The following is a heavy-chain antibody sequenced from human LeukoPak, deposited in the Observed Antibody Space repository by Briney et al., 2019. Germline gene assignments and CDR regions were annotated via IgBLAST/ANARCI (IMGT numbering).Heavy chain of an antibody. Sequence: ASVKVSCKASGYTFTSYGISWVRQAPGQGLEWMGWINTNTGNPTYAQGFTGRFVFSLDTSVSTAYLQISSLKAEDTAVYYCARVYSSSWYYFDYWGQGTLVTVSS. CDR1: GYTFTSYG. CDR3: ARVYSSSWYYFDY. CDR2: INTNTGNP. D-gene: IGHD6-13*01. V-gene: IGHV7-4-1*02. J-gene: IGHJ4*02.